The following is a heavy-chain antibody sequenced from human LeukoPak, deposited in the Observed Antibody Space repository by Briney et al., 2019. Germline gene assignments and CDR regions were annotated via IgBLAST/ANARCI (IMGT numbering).Heavy chain of an antibody. D-gene: IGHD6-13*01. Sequence: PGGSLRLSCATSGFTFSSNWMSWVRHVPGRGLDWVANIKPDGSAQYYAASVKGRFTVSRDNAKNSLYLQMSSLRVEDTAVYYCAGGYSSNWHYFEYWGQGTLVTVSS. CDR1: GFTFSSNW. J-gene: IGHJ4*02. CDR2: IKPDGSAQ. V-gene: IGHV3-7*04. CDR3: AGGYSSNWHYFEY.